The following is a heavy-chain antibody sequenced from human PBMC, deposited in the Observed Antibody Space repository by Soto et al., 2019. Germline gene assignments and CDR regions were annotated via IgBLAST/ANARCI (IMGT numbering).Heavy chain of an antibody. CDR2: IYYSGST. Sequence: PSETLSLTCTVSGGSISSYYWSWIRQPPGKGLEWIGYIYYSGSTNYNPSLKSRVTISVDTSKNQFSLKLSSVTAADTAVYYCARCPRGYSSSWYFDYWGQGTLVTVSS. J-gene: IGHJ4*02. CDR3: ARCPRGYSSSWYFDY. D-gene: IGHD6-13*01. V-gene: IGHV4-59*01. CDR1: GGSISSYY.